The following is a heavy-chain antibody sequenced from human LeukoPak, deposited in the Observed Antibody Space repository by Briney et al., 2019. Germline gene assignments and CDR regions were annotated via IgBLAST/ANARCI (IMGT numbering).Heavy chain of an antibody. CDR3: TVGSYYDSSGYRTGY. V-gene: IGHV3-73*01. CDR2: IRSKANSYAT. Sequence: GGSLKLSCAASGFTFSGSAMHWVRQASGKGLEWVGRIRSKANSYATAYAASVKGRSTISRDDSKNTAYLQMNSLKTEDTAVYYCTVGSYYDSSGYRTGYWGQGTLVTVSS. J-gene: IGHJ4*02. D-gene: IGHD3-22*01. CDR1: GFTFSGSA.